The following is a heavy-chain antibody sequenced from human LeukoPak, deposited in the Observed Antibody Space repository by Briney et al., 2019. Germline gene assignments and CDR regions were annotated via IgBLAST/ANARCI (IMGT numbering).Heavy chain of an antibody. Sequence: GGSPRLSCAASGFTFSSYWMSWVRQAPGKGLEWGANIKQDGNEKYYVDSVRGRFTISRDNAKNSLYLQMNSLRGEDTAVYYCARDSGRSHWSQKPDYWGQGTLVTVSS. D-gene: IGHD1-26*01. V-gene: IGHV3-7*01. CDR1: GFTFSSYW. CDR3: ARDSGRSHWSQKPDY. CDR2: IKQDGNEK. J-gene: IGHJ4*02.